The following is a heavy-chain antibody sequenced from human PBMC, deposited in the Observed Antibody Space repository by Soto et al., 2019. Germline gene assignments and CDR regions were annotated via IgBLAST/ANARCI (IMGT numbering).Heavy chain of an antibody. J-gene: IGHJ5*02. Sequence: QVQLQESGPGLVKPSQTLSLTCTVSGGSISSGGSYWSWIRQHPGKGLEWIGYIYYSGSTYYNPSLKSRVTISVDTSKNQFSLKLSSVTAADTAVYYCARGGAFGGVNWFDPWGQGTLVTVSS. CDR2: IYYSGST. CDR3: ARGGAFGGVNWFDP. D-gene: IGHD3-16*01. CDR1: GGSISSGGSY. V-gene: IGHV4-31*03.